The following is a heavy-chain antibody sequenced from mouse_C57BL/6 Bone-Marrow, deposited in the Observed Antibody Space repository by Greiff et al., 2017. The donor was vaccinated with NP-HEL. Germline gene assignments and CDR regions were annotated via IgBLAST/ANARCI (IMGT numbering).Heavy chain of an antibody. Sequence: QVQLQQSGAELARPGASVTLSCKASGYTFTSYGISWVKQRTGQGLEWIGEIYPRSGNTYYNEKFKGKATLTADKSSSTAYMELRSLTSEDSAVYFCARSVITTVVGYWGQGTTLTVSS. D-gene: IGHD1-1*01. J-gene: IGHJ2*01. CDR1: GYTFTSYG. CDR3: ARSVITTVVGY. V-gene: IGHV1-81*01. CDR2: IYPRSGNT.